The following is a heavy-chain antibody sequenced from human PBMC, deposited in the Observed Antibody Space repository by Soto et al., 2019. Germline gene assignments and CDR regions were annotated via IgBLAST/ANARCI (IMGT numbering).Heavy chain of an antibody. Sequence: SETLSLTCTVSGGSISSYYWSWIRQPPGKGLEWIGYIYYSGSTNYNPSPKSRVTISVDTSKNQFSLKLSSVTAADTAVYYCARSEYYDFWSGYYDYYYYGMDVWGQGTTVTVSS. CDR2: IYYSGST. V-gene: IGHV4-59*01. CDR3: ARSEYYDFWSGYYDYYYYGMDV. J-gene: IGHJ6*02. CDR1: GGSISSYY. D-gene: IGHD3-3*01.